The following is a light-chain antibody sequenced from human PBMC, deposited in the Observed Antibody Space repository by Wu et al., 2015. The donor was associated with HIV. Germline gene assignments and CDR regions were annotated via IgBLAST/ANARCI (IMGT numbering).Light chain of an antibody. Sequence: ILMAQSPATLSVSPGERATLSCRASQTVSSNLAWYQQKPGQPPRLLIYGASTRATGIPARFSGNGSGTEFTLPISSMQSEDFAVYSCQQYYNWPLTFGGGTKVEIK. CDR3: QQYYNWPLT. CDR2: GAS. J-gene: IGKJ4*01. CDR1: QTVSSN. V-gene: IGKV3-15*01.